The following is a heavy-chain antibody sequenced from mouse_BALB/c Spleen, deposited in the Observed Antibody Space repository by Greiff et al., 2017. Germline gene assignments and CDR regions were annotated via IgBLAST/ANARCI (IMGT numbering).Heavy chain of an antibody. CDR3: AREEDGNYPYAMDY. CDR2: IDPANGNT. V-gene: IGHV14-3*02. J-gene: IGHJ4*01. CDR1: GFNIKDTY. D-gene: IGHD2-1*01. Sequence: EVHLVESGAELVKPGASVKLSCTASGFNIKDTYMHWVKQRPEQGLEWIGRIDPANGNTKYDPKFQGKATITADTSSNTAYLQLSSLTSEDTAVYYCAREEDGNYPYAMDYWGQGTSVTVSS.